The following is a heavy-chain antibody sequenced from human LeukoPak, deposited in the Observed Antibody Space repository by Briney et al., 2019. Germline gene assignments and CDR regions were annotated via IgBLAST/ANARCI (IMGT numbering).Heavy chain of an antibody. CDR2: ISYDGSSK. D-gene: IGHD3-10*01. J-gene: IGHJ4*02. CDR1: GFTFSSYA. V-gene: IGHV3-30-3*01. Sequence: PGRSLRLSCAASGFTFSSYAMHWVRQAPGKGLEWVAVISYDGSSKYYADSVKGRFTISRDNSKNTLYLQMNSLRAEDTAVYYCASDRVLLWFGELNYWGQGTLVTVSS. CDR3: ASDRVLLWFGELNY.